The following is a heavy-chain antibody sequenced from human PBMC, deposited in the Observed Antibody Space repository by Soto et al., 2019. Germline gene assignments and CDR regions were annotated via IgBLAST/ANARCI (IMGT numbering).Heavy chain of an antibody. Sequence: PSETLSLTCTVSGGSISSSSYYWGWIRQPPGKGLEWIGSIYYSGSTYYNPSLKSRVTISVDTSKNQFSLKLSSVTAADTAVYYCARQYCSGGSCYSNWFDPWGQGTLVTVS. V-gene: IGHV4-39*01. CDR2: IYYSGST. CDR3: ARQYCSGGSCYSNWFDP. D-gene: IGHD2-15*01. J-gene: IGHJ5*02. CDR1: GGSISSSSYY.